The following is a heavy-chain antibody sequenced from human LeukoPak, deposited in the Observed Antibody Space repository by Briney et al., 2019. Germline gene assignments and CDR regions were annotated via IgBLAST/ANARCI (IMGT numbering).Heavy chain of an antibody. CDR1: GFTFSSYS. CDR2: ISSSSSYI. D-gene: IGHD5-12*01. Sequence: GGSLRLSCAASGFTFSSYSMNWVRQAPGKGLEWVSSISSSSSYIYYADSVKGRFTISRDNAKNSLYLQMNSLRAEDTAVYYCASSSPGYSGYAIDYWGQGTLVTVSS. CDR3: ASSSPGYSGYAIDY. J-gene: IGHJ4*02. V-gene: IGHV3-21*01.